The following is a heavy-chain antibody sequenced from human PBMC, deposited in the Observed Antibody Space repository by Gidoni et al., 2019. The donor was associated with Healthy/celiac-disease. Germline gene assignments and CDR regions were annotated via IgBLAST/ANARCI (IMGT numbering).Heavy chain of an antibody. V-gene: IGHV1-46*01. CDR1: GYTFTSYY. J-gene: IGHJ6*03. D-gene: IGHD3-9*01. Sequence: VQLVQSGAEVKKPGASVKVSCKASGYTFTSYYMPSVRQAPGQGLEWMGIINPSGGSTSYEQKFQGRVTMTRDTSTSTVYMELSSLRSEDTAVYYCARGPPKTYYDILTGSPPYMDVWGKGTTVTVSS. CDR3: ARGPPKTYYDILTGSPPYMDV. CDR2: INPSGGST.